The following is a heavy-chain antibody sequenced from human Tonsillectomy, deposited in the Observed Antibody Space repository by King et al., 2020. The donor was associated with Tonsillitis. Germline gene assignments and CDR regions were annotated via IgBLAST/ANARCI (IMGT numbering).Heavy chain of an antibody. CDR1: GFTFSNYN. D-gene: IGHD3-22*01. J-gene: IGHJ4*02. CDR2: ISSSSSTI. CDR3: VRDYYDSSGYYGGDS. Sequence: VQLVESGGGLVQPGGSLRLSCAASGFTFSNYNMNWVRHAPGKGLEWVSYISSSSSTIYYADSVKGRFTISRDNPKNSLYLQMNSLRDEDTAVYFCVRDYYDSSGYYGGDSWGQGTLVTVSA. V-gene: IGHV3-48*02.